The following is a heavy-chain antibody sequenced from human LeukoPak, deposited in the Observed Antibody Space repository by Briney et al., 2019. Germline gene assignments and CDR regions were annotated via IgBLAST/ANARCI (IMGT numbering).Heavy chain of an antibody. CDR3: ARCPSYYLFDY. V-gene: IGHV4-34*01. CDR2: INHSGST. J-gene: IGHJ4*02. D-gene: IGHD3-10*01. Sequence: PSETLSLTCAVYGGSFSGYYWSWIRQPPGKGPEWIGEINHSGSTNYNPSLKSRVIISVDTSKNQFSLKLSSVTAADTAVYYCARCPSYYLFDYWGQGTLVTVSS. CDR1: GGSFSGYY.